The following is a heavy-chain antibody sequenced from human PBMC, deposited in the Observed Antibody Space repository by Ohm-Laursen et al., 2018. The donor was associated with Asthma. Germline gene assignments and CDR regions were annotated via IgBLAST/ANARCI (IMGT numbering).Heavy chain of an antibody. CDR3: AKAYGEAFDI. Sequence: SLRLSCAAPGLPFSNFWMSWVRQAPGKGLEWVANIYPDGGEKYYVDSVDGRFTISRDNAKNSLYLQMNSLRAEDTAVYYCAKAYGEAFDIWGQGTMVTVSS. V-gene: IGHV3-7*05. CDR1: GLPFSNFW. D-gene: IGHD4-17*01. CDR2: IYPDGGEK. J-gene: IGHJ3*02.